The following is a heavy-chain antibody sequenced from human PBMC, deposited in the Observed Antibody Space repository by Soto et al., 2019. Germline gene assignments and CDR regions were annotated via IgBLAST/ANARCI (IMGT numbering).Heavy chain of an antibody. CDR2: ISGSAGST. V-gene: IGHV3-23*01. CDR3: AKGRSYDSSGYYSY. CDR1: GFTFSSYS. D-gene: IGHD3-22*01. J-gene: IGHJ4*02. Sequence: PGGSLTLSCAASGFTFSSYSMSWVRQAPGKGLEWVSAISGSAGSTYYADSVKGRFTISRDNSKNTLYLQMNSLRAEDTAVYYCAKGRSYDSSGYYSYWGQGILVTVSS.